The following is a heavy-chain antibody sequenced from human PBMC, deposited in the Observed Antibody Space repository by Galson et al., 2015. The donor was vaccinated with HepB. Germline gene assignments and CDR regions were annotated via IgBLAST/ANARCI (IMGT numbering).Heavy chain of an antibody. CDR2: ISGNDGTT. Sequence: SLRLSCAASGFTFSDYAMSWVRQAPGKGLEWVSTISGNDGTTYNADSVKGRFTISRDNSKNTLHLQVNSLRAEDTAVYYCAKLVYTSRGYRWFDYWGQGTLVTVSS. V-gene: IGHV3-23*01. CDR3: AKLVYTSRGYRWFDY. D-gene: IGHD3-22*01. J-gene: IGHJ4*02. CDR1: GFTFSDYA.